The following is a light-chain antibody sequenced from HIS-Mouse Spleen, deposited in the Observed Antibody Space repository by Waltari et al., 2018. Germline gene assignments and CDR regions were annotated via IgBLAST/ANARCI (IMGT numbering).Light chain of an antibody. Sequence: SSELTQDPAVSVALGQTVRITCQGDSLRSYYASWYQQKPGQAPGLVIYGKNNRPSGIPDLFSGSSSGNTASLTITGAQAEDEADYYCNSRDSSGNHVVFGGGTKLTVL. J-gene: IGLJ2*01. V-gene: IGLV3-19*01. CDR1: SLRSYY. CDR2: GKN. CDR3: NSRDSSGNHVV.